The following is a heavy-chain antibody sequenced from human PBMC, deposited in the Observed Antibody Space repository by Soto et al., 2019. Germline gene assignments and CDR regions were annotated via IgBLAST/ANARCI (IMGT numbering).Heavy chain of an antibody. D-gene: IGHD6-13*01. V-gene: IGHV3-23*01. CDR1: GFTFSNYA. CDR2: ISGSGGST. Sequence: EVQLLESGGGLVQPGGSLRLSCAASGFTFSNYAVTWVRQAPGKGLEWVSTISGSGGSTYYADSVKGRFTISRDNSKNTLYLHMNSLRADDTAVYYCAKDQVSSWYAIDYWGQGTLVTVSS. J-gene: IGHJ4*02. CDR3: AKDQVSSWYAIDY.